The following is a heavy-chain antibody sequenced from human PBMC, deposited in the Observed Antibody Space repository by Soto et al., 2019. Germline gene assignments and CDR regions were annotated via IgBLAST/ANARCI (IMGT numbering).Heavy chain of an antibody. Sequence: AGGSLRLSCAASGFTFSNACMSWVRHAPGKGLEWVGRIKSKTDGGTTDYAAPVKGRFTISRDDSKNTLYLQMNSLKTEATAVYYCTTLPVDTAMVTPNFWGQGTLVTVS. J-gene: IGHJ4*02. CDR2: IKSKTDGGTT. CDR1: GFTFSNAC. V-gene: IGHV3-15*01. D-gene: IGHD5-18*01. CDR3: TTLPVDTAMVTPNF.